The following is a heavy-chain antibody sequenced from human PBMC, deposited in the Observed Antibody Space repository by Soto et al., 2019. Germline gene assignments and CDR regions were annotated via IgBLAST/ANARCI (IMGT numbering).Heavy chain of an antibody. J-gene: IGHJ4*02. Sequence: TSETLSLTCTVSGGSISSGGYYWSWIRQHPGKGLEWIGYIYYSGSTYYNPSLKSRVTISVDTSKNQFSLKLSSVTAADTAVYYCARYHYYGSGSYYTFFDYWGQGTLVTVSS. CDR3: ARYHYYGSGSYYTFFDY. V-gene: IGHV4-31*03. CDR1: GGSISSGGYY. CDR2: IYYSGST. D-gene: IGHD3-10*01.